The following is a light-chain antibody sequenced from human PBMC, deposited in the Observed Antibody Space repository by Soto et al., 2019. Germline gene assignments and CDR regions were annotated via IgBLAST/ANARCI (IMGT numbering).Light chain of an antibody. CDR3: QQRSNWPPLT. Sequence: EIVLTQSPATLSLSPGERATLSCRASQSVSSYLAWYQQKPGQAPRLLIYDASNRATGIPVRFSGSGSGTDFTLTISSIEPEDFAVYYCQQRSNWPPLTFGQGTRLEIK. CDR2: DAS. V-gene: IGKV3-11*01. J-gene: IGKJ5*01. CDR1: QSVSSY.